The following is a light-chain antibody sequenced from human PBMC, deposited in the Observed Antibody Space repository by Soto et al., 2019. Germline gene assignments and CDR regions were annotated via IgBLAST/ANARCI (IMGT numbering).Light chain of an antibody. CDR1: QRVSSY. CDR3: QQYNNWPSWT. J-gene: IGKJ1*01. V-gene: IGKV3-15*01. CDR2: GAS. Sequence: EKVMTQSPATLSRSPGERATLSCRASQRVSSYLAWYQQKPGQAPRLLIYGASTRATGIPARFSGSGSGTEFTLTISSLQSEDFAVYYCQQYNNWPSWTFGQGTKVEIK.